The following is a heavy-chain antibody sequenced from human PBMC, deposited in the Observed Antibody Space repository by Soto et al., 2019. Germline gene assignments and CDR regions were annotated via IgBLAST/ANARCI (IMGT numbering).Heavy chain of an antibody. V-gene: IGHV1-69*13. CDR1: GGTFSSYA. D-gene: IGHD6-25*01. Sequence: GASVKVSCKASGGTFSSYAISWVRQAPGQGLEWMGGIIPIFGTANYAQKFQGRVTITADESTSTAYMELSSLRSDDTAVYYCARDGIASSSPHYSSVRSTFDYWGQGTLVTVSS. J-gene: IGHJ4*02. CDR2: IIPIFGTA. CDR3: ARDGIASSSPHYSSVRSTFDY.